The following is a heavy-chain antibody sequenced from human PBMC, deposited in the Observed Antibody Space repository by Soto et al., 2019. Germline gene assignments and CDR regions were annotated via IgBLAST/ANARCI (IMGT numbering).Heavy chain of an antibody. CDR3: ARLYCSSVSCYNDY. V-gene: IGHV4-38-2*01. D-gene: IGHD2-2*01. J-gene: IGHJ4*02. CDR2: IYQSGKT. Sequence: PSETLSLTFGVSGFPVRYGYYWGWIRQPPGKGLEWLGSIYQSGKTYYNPSLKSRLTPSLDTSRNEFSLRLKSVTAADSDVYFCARLYCSSVSCYNDYWGPGVMVTVSS. CDR1: GFPVRYGYY.